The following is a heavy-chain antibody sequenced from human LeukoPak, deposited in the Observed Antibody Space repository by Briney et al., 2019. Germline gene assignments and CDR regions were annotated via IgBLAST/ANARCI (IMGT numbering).Heavy chain of an antibody. D-gene: IGHD4-17*01. CDR3: ARGRLSTVTTFDWFDP. Sequence: SETLSLTFAVSGGSISSGGYSWSWIRQPPGKGLEWIGYIYYSGSTYYNPSLKSRVTISVDTSKNQFSLKLSSVTAADTAVYYCARGRLSTVTTFDWFDPWGQGTLVTVSS. CDR1: GGSISSGGYS. V-gene: IGHV4-30-4*07. CDR2: IYYSGST. J-gene: IGHJ5*02.